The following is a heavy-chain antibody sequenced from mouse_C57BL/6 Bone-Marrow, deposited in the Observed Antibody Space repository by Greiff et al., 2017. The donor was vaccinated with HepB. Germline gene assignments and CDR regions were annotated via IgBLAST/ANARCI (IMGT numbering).Heavy chain of an antibody. CDR2: ISNGGGST. D-gene: IGHD1-1*01. CDR3: ARHYYYGSSYLWYFDV. V-gene: IGHV5-12*01. J-gene: IGHJ1*03. Sequence: EVKLMESGGGLVQPGGSLELSCAASGFTFSDYYMYWVRQTPEKRLEWVAYISNGGGSTYYPDTVKGRFTISRDNAKNTLYLQMSRLKSEDTAMYYCARHYYYGSSYLWYFDVWGTGTTVTVSS. CDR1: GFTFSDYY.